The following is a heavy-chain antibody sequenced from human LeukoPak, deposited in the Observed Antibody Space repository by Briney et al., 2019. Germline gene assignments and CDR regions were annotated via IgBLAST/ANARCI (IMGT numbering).Heavy chain of an antibody. Sequence: GGSLRLSCAASGFTFDTYAMSWVRQAPGKGLEWVSAVGDNGVDTYYADSVKGRFTISRDNSKNTLYLQMNRLRAEDTAAYHCAKGRNEDGDAALNYWGQGTLVTVSS. D-gene: IGHD4-17*01. CDR2: VGDNGVDT. V-gene: IGHV3-23*01. CDR1: GFTFDTYA. J-gene: IGHJ4*02. CDR3: AKGRNEDGDAALNY.